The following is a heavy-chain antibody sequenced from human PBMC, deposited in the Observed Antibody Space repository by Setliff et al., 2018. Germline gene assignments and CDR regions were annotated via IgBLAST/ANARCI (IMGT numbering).Heavy chain of an antibody. Sequence: SETLSLTCTVSGGSISSSNYYWGWIRQPPGKGLEWIGSIYHRGSTYYNPSLKSRVTISGDTSQNYFSLKLTSVTEADTAVYYCARGPPGYYYYMNVWGQGTTVTVSS. CDR1: GGSISSSNYY. V-gene: IGHV4-39*07. CDR2: IYHRGST. J-gene: IGHJ6*03. CDR3: ARGPPGYYYYMNV.